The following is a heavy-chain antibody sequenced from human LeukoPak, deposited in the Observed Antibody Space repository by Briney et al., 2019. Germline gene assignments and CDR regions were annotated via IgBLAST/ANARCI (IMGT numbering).Heavy chain of an antibody. CDR1: GFSFKSYA. D-gene: IGHD2-8*02. CDR2: INNDESST. CDR3: VREGRGVVPPGFY. V-gene: IGHV3-74*01. J-gene: IGHJ4*02. Sequence: GGSLRLSCAASGFSFKSYAMNWVRQAPGKGLVWVSRINNDESSTHYADSVKGRFTISRDNSRNTVYLEMNFLRAEDTAVYYCVREGRGVVPPGFYWGQGTLVTVSS.